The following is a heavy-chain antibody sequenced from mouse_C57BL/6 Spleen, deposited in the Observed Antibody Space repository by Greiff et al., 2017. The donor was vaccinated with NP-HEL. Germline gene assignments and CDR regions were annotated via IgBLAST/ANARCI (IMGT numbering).Heavy chain of an antibody. V-gene: IGHV1-82*01. CDR1: GYAFSSSW. D-gene: IGHD4-1*02. Sequence: VKLQQSGPELVKPGASVKISCKASGYAFSSSWMNWVKQRPGKGLEWIGRIYPGDGDTNYNGKFKGKATLTADKSSSTAYMQLSSLTSEDSAVHFCARRQLGDFDVWGTGTTVTVSS. CDR3: ARRQLGDFDV. J-gene: IGHJ1*03. CDR2: IYPGDGDT.